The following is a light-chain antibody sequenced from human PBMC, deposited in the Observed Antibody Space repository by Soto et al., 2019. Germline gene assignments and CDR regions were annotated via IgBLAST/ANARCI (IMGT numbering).Light chain of an antibody. V-gene: IGKV1-9*01. Sequence: DIQLTQSPSLLSASDGDRVTITFRASQDISSYLAWYQQKPGRAPELMIHGAHSLHSGAPSRFRGSGSWTGFSLTISTLRPEECATYYCQQLNSYPLSLGGGTKVDSK. J-gene: IGKJ4*01. CDR2: GAH. CDR1: QDISSY. CDR3: QQLNSYPLS.